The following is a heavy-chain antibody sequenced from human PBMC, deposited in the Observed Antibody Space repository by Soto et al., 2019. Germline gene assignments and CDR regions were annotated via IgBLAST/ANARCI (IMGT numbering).Heavy chain of an antibody. CDR1: GDTFAFYS. V-gene: IGHV1-69*02. J-gene: IGHJ4*01. Sequence: GASVKVSCKASGDTFAFYSINWVRQAPGLGLEWMGRINPILSMSNYAQRFQGRVTMTADKSTSTAYMVLNSLRSEDTGMYYCATSYGSGYRAFDYWG. CDR2: INPILSMS. D-gene: IGHD3-10*01. CDR3: ATSYGSGYRAFDY.